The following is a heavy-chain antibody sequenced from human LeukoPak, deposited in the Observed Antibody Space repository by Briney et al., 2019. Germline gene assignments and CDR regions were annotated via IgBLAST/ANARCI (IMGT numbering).Heavy chain of an antibody. V-gene: IGHV3-48*03. CDR1: GFTFSNYE. Sequence: GGSLRLSCAASGFTFSNYEMNWVRQAPGKGLEWVSYISSSGSTIYYADSVKGRFTISRDNAKNSLYLQMNSLRAEDTAVYYCAQIYSYGSSQFDYWGQGTLVTVSS. CDR2: ISSSGSTI. CDR3: AQIYSYGSSQFDY. J-gene: IGHJ4*02. D-gene: IGHD3-10*01.